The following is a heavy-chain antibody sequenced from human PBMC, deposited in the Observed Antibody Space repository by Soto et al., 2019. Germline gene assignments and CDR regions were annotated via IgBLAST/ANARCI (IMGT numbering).Heavy chain of an antibody. CDR2: MNPNSGNT. D-gene: IGHD3-22*01. V-gene: IGHV1-8*01. J-gene: IGHJ4*02. CDR3: AREKSSGYYYDY. Sequence: QVQLVQSGAEVKKPGASVKVSWKASGYTFTSYDINWVRQATGQGLEWMGWMNPNSGNTAYAQKFQGRVTMTRNTSISTAYMELSSLRSEDTAVYYCAREKSSGYYYDYWGQGTLVTVSS. CDR1: GYTFTSYD.